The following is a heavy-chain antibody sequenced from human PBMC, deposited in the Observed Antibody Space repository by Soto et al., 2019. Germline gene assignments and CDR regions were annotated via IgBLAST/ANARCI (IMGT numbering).Heavy chain of an antibody. J-gene: IGHJ5*02. D-gene: IGHD6-19*01. CDR3: AREAGINLHWFDP. CDR1: GFTFSSYW. V-gene: IGHV3-7*05. Sequence: GGSLRLSCAASGFTFSSYWMSWVRQAPGKGLEWVANIKQDGSEKYYVDSVKGRFTISRDNAKNSLYLQMNSLRAEDTAVYYCAREAGINLHWFDPWGQGTLVTVSS. CDR2: IKQDGSEK.